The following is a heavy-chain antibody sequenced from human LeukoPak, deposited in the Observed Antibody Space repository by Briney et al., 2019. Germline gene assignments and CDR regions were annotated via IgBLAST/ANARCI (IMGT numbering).Heavy chain of an antibody. J-gene: IGHJ4*02. CDR3: ASRKLGNDY. V-gene: IGHV4-59*13. CDR2: IYYSGST. CDR1: GGSIRIYY. D-gene: IGHD7-27*01. Sequence: SETLSLTCTVSGGSIRIYYWIWIRQPPGKGREGIGYIYYSGSTNYNPSLESRVTISVETSKNQFSLNLSSVTAADTAVYYCASRKLGNDYWGQGTLVTVSS.